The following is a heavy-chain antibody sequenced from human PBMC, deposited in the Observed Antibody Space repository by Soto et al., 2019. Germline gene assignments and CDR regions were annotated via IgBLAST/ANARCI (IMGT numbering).Heavy chain of an antibody. Sequence: LRLSCAASGFTFSSYSMNWVRQAPGKGLEWVSSISSSSSYIYYADSVKGRFTISRDNAKNSLYLQMNSLRAEDTAVYYCARDMVGADIDPDYYYYGMDVWGQGTTVTVSS. V-gene: IGHV3-21*01. CDR2: ISSSSSYI. CDR1: GFTFSSYS. CDR3: ARDMVGADIDPDYYYYGMDV. D-gene: IGHD1-26*01. J-gene: IGHJ6*02.